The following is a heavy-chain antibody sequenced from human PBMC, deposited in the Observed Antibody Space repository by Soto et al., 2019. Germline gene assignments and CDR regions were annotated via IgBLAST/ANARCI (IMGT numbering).Heavy chain of an antibody. CDR1: GGTIRSPDW. CDR2: IFQSGST. J-gene: IGHJ5*02. CDR3: ARGRGRYSSGWSWFDP. Sequence: SETLSLTXGVSGGTIRSPDWWTWVRQPPGKGLEWIGEIFQSGSTNYTPSLESRVTISVDKSKNQFSLTLTSVTAADTAVYFCARGRGRYSSGWSWFDPWGQGILVTVS. D-gene: IGHD6-19*01. V-gene: IGHV4-4*02.